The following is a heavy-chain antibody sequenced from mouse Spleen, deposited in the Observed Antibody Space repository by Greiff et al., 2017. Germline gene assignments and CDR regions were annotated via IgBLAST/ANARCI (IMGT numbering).Heavy chain of an antibody. D-gene: IGHD2-4*01. Sequence: QVQLKQSGPELVKPGASVKISCKASGYAFSSSWMNWVKQRPGKGLEWIGRIYPGDGDTNYNGKFKGKATLTADKSSSTAYMQLSSLTSEDSAVYFCASFPYYDYDWGQGTLVTVSA. CDR3: ASFPYYDYD. CDR1: GYAFSSSW. J-gene: IGHJ3*01. CDR2: IYPGDGDT. V-gene: IGHV1-82*01.